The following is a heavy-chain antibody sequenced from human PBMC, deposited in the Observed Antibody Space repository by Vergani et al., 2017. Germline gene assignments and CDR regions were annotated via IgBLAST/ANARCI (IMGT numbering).Heavy chain of an antibody. Sequence: QVQLVESGGGVVQPGRSLRLSCAASGFTFSSYGMHWVRQAPGKGLEWVAVISYDGSNKYYADSVKGRFTISRDNSKNTLYLQMNSLRAEDTAVYYCAKDHRGYGGYDKPLEHWGQGTLVTVSS. D-gene: IGHD5-12*01. CDR2: ISYDGSNK. V-gene: IGHV3-30*18. J-gene: IGHJ1*01. CDR1: GFTFSSYG. CDR3: AKDHRGYGGYDKPLEH.